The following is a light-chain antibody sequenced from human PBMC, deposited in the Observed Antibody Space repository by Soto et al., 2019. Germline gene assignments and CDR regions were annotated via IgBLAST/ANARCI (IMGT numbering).Light chain of an antibody. V-gene: IGLV1-47*01. CDR2: RND. CDR3: AAWDDSLSGLHVV. J-gene: IGLJ2*01. Sequence: QSVLTQPPSASETPGQRVTISCSGSGSNIGSNYVYWYQQLPGTAPKLLIYRNDQRPSGVPDRFSGSKSGTSASLAISGLRSEDEADYYCAAWDDSLSGLHVVFGGGTKVTVL. CDR1: GSNIGSNY.